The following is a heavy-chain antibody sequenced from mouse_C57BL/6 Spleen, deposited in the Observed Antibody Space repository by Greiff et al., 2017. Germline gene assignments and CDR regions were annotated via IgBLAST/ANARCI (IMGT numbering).Heavy chain of an antibody. V-gene: IGHV5-12*01. CDR1: GFTFSDYY. CDR3: ARHPSSYGYFDV. J-gene: IGHJ1*03. D-gene: IGHD2-10*02. Sequence: DVKLVESGGGLVQPGGSLKLSCAASGFTFSDYYMYWVRQTPEKRLEWVAYISNGGGSTYYPDTVKGRFTISRDNAKNTLYLQMSRLKSEDTAMYYCARHPSSYGYFDVWGTGTTVTVSS. CDR2: ISNGGGST.